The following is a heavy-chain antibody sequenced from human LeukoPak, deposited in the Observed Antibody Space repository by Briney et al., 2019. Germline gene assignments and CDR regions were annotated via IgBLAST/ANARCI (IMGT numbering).Heavy chain of an antibody. D-gene: IGHD7-27*01. CDR3: ARDLGYDAFDI. Sequence: KSSQTLSLTCTVSGGSISSGSYYWSWIRQPAGKGLEWIGRIYTSGSTNYNPSLKSRVTISVDTSKNQFSPKLSSATAADTAVYYCARDLGYDAFDIWGQGTMVTVSS. J-gene: IGHJ3*02. CDR1: GGSISSGSYY. V-gene: IGHV4-61*02. CDR2: IYTSGST.